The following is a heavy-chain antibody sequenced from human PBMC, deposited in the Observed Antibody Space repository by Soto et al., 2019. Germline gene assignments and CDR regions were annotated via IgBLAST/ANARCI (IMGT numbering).Heavy chain of an antibody. CDR2: INHSGST. Sequence: SETLSLTCAVYGGSFSGYYWSWIRQPPGKGLEWIGEINHSGSTNYNPSLKSRVTISVDTSKTQFSLKLSSVTAADTAVYYCARGRGHPPYGYSSGPRWGYYYGMDVWGQGTTVTVSS. D-gene: IGHD6-19*01. CDR1: GGSFSGYY. V-gene: IGHV4-34*01. J-gene: IGHJ6*02. CDR3: ARGRGHPPYGYSSGPRWGYYYGMDV.